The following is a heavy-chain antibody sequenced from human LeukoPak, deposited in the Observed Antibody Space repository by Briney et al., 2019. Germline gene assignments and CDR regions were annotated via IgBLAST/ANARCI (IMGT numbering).Heavy chain of an antibody. CDR3: ARVLPDCSGGSCRTDYYYYYYMDV. V-gene: IGHV4-59*01. D-gene: IGHD2-15*01. CDR1: GGSISSYY. CDR2: IYYSGST. J-gene: IGHJ6*03. Sequence: SETLSLTCTVSGGSISSYYWSWIRQPPGKGLGWIGYIYYSGSTNYNPSLKSRVTISVDTSKNQFSLKLSSVTAADTAVYYCARVLPDCSGGSCRTDYYYYYYMDVWGKGTTVTVSS.